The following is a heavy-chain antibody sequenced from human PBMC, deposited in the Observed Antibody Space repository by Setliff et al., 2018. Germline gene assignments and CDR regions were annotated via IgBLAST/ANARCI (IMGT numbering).Heavy chain of an antibody. CDR3: ARDLVGYCSGGSCYDWDY. V-gene: IGHV1-18*01. CDR1: GYTFTSYG. Sequence: GASVKVSCKASGYTFTSYGISWVRQAPGQGLEWMGWISAYNGNTNYAQKLQGRVTMTPDTSTSTAYMELRSLRSDDTAVYYCARDLVGYCSGGSCYDWDYWGQGTLVTVSS. D-gene: IGHD2-15*01. CDR2: ISAYNGNT. J-gene: IGHJ4*02.